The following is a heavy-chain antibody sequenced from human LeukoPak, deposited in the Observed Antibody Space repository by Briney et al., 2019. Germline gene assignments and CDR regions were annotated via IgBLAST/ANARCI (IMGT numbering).Heavy chain of an antibody. CDR3: TTDPTYIVAVTAESDTTWYFDL. D-gene: IGHD2-21*02. V-gene: IGHV3-15*01. CDR1: GFTFSNAW. J-gene: IGHJ2*01. CDR2: VKSKTDGGTT. Sequence: PGGSLRLSCAASGFTFSNAWMSWVRQAPGKGLEWVGRVKSKTDGGTTDYAAPVKGRFTISRDDSKNTLYLQMNSLKTEDTAVYYCTTDPTYIVAVTAESDTTWYFDLWGRGTLVTVSS.